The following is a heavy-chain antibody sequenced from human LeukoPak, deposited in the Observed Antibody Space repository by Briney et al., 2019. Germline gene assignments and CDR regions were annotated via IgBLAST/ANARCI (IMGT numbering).Heavy chain of an antibody. D-gene: IGHD6-19*01. V-gene: IGHV3-30*03. CDR1: GFTFSSYG. CDR3: ADGYTSGWYVAFDI. J-gene: IGHJ3*02. CDR2: ISSDGSNK. Sequence: GGSLRLSCAASGFTFSSYGMHWVRQAPGKGLEWVAVISSDGSNKYYADSVKGRFTISRDNSKNTLYLQMNSLRAEDTAVYYCADGYTSGWYVAFDIWGQGTMVTVSS.